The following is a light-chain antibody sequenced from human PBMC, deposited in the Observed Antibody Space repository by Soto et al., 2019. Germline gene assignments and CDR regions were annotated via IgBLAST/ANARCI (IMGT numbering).Light chain of an antibody. CDR3: QYRSNWPPIFS. CDR1: QSVTSY. CDR2: DAS. Sequence: EIVLTQSPATLSLSPGDTATLSCRASQSVTSYLAWYQHRPGQAPRLLIYDASSRAPDIPDRFSGSGYGTAFTLTISGLEPEDFAVYYCQYRSNWPPIFSFGPGTKVDIK. V-gene: IGKV3-11*01. J-gene: IGKJ3*01.